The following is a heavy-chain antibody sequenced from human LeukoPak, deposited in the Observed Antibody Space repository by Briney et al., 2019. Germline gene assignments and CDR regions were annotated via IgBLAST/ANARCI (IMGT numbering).Heavy chain of an antibody. V-gene: IGHV3-21*01. CDR3: VCRHEWELSGIDY. CDR2: ISSSSSYI. J-gene: IGHJ4*02. Sequence: KSGGSLRLSCAASGFTFSGYSMNWVRQAPGKGLEWVSSISSSSSYIYYADSVKGRFTISRDNAKISLYLQMNSLRAEDTAVYYCVCRHEWELSGIDYWGQGTLVTVSS. CDR1: GFTFSGYS. D-gene: IGHD1-26*01.